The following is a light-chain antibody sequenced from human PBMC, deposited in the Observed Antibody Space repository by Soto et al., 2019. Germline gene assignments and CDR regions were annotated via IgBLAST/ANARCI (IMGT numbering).Light chain of an antibody. CDR3: QRYNGYPYT. Sequence: DIHMTQSPSTLSASVGDRVTITCRASQSISSYLAWYQQKPGKAPKLLIYKTSTLESGVPSRFSGSGSGTEFILTISTLQPDDFATYYCQRYNGYPYTFGQGTKVDIK. V-gene: IGKV1-5*03. CDR2: KTS. CDR1: QSISSY. J-gene: IGKJ2*01.